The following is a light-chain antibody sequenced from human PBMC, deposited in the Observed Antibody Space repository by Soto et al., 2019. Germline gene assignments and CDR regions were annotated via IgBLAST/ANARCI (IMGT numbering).Light chain of an antibody. V-gene: IGLV1-44*01. Sequence: QSALTQPPSASGTPGQSVTISCSGSSSNIGSNTVNWYQQLPGTAPKLLIYSNNQRPSGVLDRFSGSKSCTSAALAFSGLQSEDEADYYCGTWDDSLNSVVFGGGTKLTVL. J-gene: IGLJ2*01. CDR1: SSNIGSNT. CDR2: SNN. CDR3: GTWDDSLNSVV.